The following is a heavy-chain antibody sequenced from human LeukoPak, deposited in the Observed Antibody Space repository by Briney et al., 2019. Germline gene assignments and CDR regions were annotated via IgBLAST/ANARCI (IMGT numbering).Heavy chain of an antibody. D-gene: IGHD2-2*01. J-gene: IGHJ3*02. CDR1: GYSFTSYW. Sequence: GESLKISCKGSGYSFTSYWIGWVRQMPGKGLEWMGIIYPGDSDTRYSPSFQGQVTISADKSISTAYLQWSSLKASDTAMYYCXXXXXXXXXXXXXPAAPGAFDIWGQGTMVTVSS. CDR3: XXXXXXXXXXXXXPAAPGAFDI. V-gene: IGHV5-51*01. CDR2: IYPGDSDT.